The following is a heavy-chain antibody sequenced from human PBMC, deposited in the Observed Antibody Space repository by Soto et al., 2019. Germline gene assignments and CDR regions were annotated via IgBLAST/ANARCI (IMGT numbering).Heavy chain of an antibody. D-gene: IGHD2-21*02. J-gene: IGHJ4*02. Sequence: QGQLVQSGAEVKKPGASVKVSCKASGYTFHMFGYTWVRQAPGQGLVWVGWTSAYDGNTPYGNNFQRRVSSSTDSRTSTAHRGLRSLTTDAPAVCFCARTRRLYLDDDLGDCGASMEDYWGQGTLLSVSS. CDR3: ARTRRLYLDDDLGDCGASMEDY. CDR1: GYTFHMFG. CDR2: TSAYDGNT. V-gene: IGHV1-18*01.